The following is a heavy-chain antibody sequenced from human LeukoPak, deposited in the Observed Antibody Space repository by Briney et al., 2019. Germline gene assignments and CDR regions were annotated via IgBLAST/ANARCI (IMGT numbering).Heavy chain of an antibody. D-gene: IGHD6-13*01. V-gene: IGHV3-30*02. J-gene: IGHJ4*02. CDR1: GFTFSSCA. Sequence: GGSLRLSCAASGFTFSSCAMHWVRQAPGKGLEWVAIIWSDGNNKYYADSVEGRFTISRDTSKNTLYLQMNSLRAEDTAVYYCANSGAAAAGSQLDYWGQGTLVTVSS. CDR2: IWSDGNNK. CDR3: ANSGAAAAGSQLDY.